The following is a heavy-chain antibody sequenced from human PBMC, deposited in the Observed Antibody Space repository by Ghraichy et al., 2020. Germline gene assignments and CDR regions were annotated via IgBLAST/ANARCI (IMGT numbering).Heavy chain of an antibody. CDR1: GGSFSSTKW. CDR2: ICHSGST. CDR3: ARVADGDFDY. Sequence: SETLSLTCAVSGGSFSSTKWWGWVRQPPGKGLEWIGEICHSGSTTYNPSLKSRVTLSVDKAKNQFSLKLSSVTAADTAVYYCARVADGDFDYWGQGTLVTVSS. J-gene: IGHJ4*02. V-gene: IGHV4-4*02. D-gene: IGHD4-17*01.